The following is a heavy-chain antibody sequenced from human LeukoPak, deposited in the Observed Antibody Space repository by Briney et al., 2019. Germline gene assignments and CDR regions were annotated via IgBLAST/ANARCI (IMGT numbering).Heavy chain of an antibody. CDR2: ISGRGDST. CDR3: ANLKAYGGSSWSWTFDD. V-gene: IGHV3-23*01. J-gene: IGHJ4*02. Sequence: PGGSLRLSCAASGFTFNKYAMSRVRQAPGKGLEWVSTISGRGDSTYYADSVKGRFTISRDNSKNTLYLQMNSLRADDTAVYYCANLKAYGGSSWSWTFDDWGQGTLVTVSS. D-gene: IGHD4-23*01. CDR1: GFTFNKYA.